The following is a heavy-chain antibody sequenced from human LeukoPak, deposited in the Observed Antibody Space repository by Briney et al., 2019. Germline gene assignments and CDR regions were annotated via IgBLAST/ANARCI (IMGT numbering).Heavy chain of an antibody. V-gene: IGHV3-7*01. CDR3: ARIRPGNYFDY. J-gene: IGHJ4*02. CDR2: IKEDGSEE. D-gene: IGHD6-6*01. Sequence: GGSLRLSCTASGFTFSIYWMRWVRQAPGKGVEGVASIKEDGSEEHYVDSVKGRFTISRDNARNSVHVQMNSLRAEDTAVYFCARIRPGNYFDYWGQGALVTVSA. CDR1: GFTFSIYW.